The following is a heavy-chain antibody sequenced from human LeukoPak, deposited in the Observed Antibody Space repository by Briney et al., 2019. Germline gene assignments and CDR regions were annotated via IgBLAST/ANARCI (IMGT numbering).Heavy chain of an antibody. D-gene: IGHD2-15*01. CDR1: GGSISSYY. J-gene: IGHJ5*02. Sequence: SETLSLTCTVSGGSISSYYWSWIRQPPGKGLEWIGYIYTSGSTNYNPSLKSRVTISVDTSKNQFSLKLSSVTAADTAVYYCAGQDEGGPNPFDPWGQGTLVTVSS. V-gene: IGHV4-4*09. CDR3: AGQDEGGPNPFDP. CDR2: IYTSGST.